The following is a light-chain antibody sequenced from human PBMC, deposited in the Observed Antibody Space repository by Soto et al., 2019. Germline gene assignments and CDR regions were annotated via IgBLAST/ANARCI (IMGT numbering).Light chain of an antibody. CDR2: GAS. CDR3: QKTYTTPEIT. V-gene: IGKV1-39*01. CDR1: QSIGRN. J-gene: IGKJ5*01. Sequence: DIHMTQSPASLSASVGDRVTISCRASQSIGRNLNWYQQKAGKAPTLLMYGASYLKSGVPKRFSGSGSGTDFTLTISSLQPEDFAIYYCQKTYTTPEITFGQGTRVEI.